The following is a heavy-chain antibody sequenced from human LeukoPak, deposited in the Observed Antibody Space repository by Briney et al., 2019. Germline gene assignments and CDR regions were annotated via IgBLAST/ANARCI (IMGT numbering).Heavy chain of an antibody. V-gene: IGHV1-2*02. CDR1: GYTFTGYY. Sequence: ASVKVSCKASGYTFTGYYMHWVRQAPGQGLEWMGWINPNSGGTNYAQKFQGRVTMTRDTSISTAYMELSRLRSDDTAVFYCARDGVGYYDSSGYYYFQHWGQGTLVTVSS. CDR3: ARDGVGYYDSSGYYYFQH. CDR2: INPNSGGT. J-gene: IGHJ1*01. D-gene: IGHD3-22*01.